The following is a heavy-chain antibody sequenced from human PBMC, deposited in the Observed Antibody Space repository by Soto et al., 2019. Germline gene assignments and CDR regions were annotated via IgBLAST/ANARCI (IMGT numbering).Heavy chain of an antibody. J-gene: IGHJ6*03. CDR2: ISSSSSYI. CDR1: GFTFSSYS. V-gene: IGHV3-21*01. Sequence: PGGSLRLSCAASGFTFSSYSMNWVRQAPGKGLEWVSSISSSSSYIYYADSVKGRFTISRDNAKNSLYLQMNSLRAEDTAVYYYARDSPYFGVVISYYYYYMDVWGKGTTVTVSS. CDR3: ARDSPYFGVVISYYYYYMDV. D-gene: IGHD3-3*01.